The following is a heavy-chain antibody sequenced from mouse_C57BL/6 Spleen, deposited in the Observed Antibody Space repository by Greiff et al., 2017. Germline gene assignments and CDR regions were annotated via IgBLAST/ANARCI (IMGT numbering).Heavy chain of an antibody. Sequence: VQLQQSGAELVRPGASVTLSCKASGYTFTDYDMHWVKQTPVHGLEWIGAIDPETGGTAYNQKFKGKAILTADKSSSTAYMELRSLTSEDSAVYYCTRRQYYGSSYCFDYWGQGTTLTVSS. D-gene: IGHD1-1*01. CDR3: TRRQYYGSSYCFDY. CDR2: IDPETGGT. J-gene: IGHJ2*01. CDR1: GYTFTDYD. V-gene: IGHV1-15*01.